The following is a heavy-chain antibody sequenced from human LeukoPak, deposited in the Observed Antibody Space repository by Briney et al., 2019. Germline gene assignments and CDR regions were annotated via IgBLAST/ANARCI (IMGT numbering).Heavy chain of an antibody. V-gene: IGHV1-18*01. CDR3: ARFVYGSGSVYYYYMDV. CDR1: GYTFTSYG. D-gene: IGHD3-10*01. CDR2: ISAYNGNT. J-gene: IGHJ6*03. Sequence: ASVKDSCKASGYTFTSYGISWVRQAPGQGLEWMGWISAYNGNTNYAQKLQGRVTMTTDTSTSTAYMELRSLRSDDTAVYYCARFVYGSGSVYYYYMDVWGKGTTVTISS.